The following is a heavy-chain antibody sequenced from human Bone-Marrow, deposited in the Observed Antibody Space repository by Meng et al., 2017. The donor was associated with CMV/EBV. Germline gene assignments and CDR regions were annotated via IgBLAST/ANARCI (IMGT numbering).Heavy chain of an antibody. CDR3: ARDRCSSTSCSLDYYYGMDV. CDR2: IYYSGST. CDR1: GGSISSYY. V-gene: IGHV4-59*01. J-gene: IGHJ6*02. Sequence: SETLSLTCTVSGGSISSYYWSWIRQPPGKGLEWIGYIYYSGSTNYNPSLKSRVTISLDTSKNQFSLKLTSVTAADTAMYYCARDRCSSTSCSLDYYYGMDVWGRGTTVTVSS. D-gene: IGHD2-2*01.